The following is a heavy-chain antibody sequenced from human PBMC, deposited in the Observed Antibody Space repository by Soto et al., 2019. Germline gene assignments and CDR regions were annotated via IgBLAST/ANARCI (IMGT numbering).Heavy chain of an antibody. J-gene: IGHJ4*02. V-gene: IGHV3-7*03. CDR3: VRELGLAY. CDR1: GFTLSNYW. Sequence: LRLSCSASGFTLSNYWMTWVRQAPGKGLEWVANINKDGSQKNYVDSVKGRFTIARDNGQNSLSLQINSLRVEDTAVYYCVRELGLAYWGQGALVTVSS. D-gene: IGHD7-27*01. CDR2: INKDGSQK.